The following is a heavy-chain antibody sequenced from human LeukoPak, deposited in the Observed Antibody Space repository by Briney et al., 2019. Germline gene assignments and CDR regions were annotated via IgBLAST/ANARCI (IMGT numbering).Heavy chain of an antibody. V-gene: IGHV3-73*01. CDR2: IRSTANGYAT. CDR1: GFTFSGTA. D-gene: IGHD3-10*01. J-gene: IGHJ4*02. Sequence: GGSLRLSCAASGFTFSGTALHWVRQASGKGLEWVGRIRSTANGYATAYAASVKGRFTISRDDSKNTAYLQMDSLKTEDTAVYYCTGNYYGSGSYADFDYWGQGTLVTVSS. CDR3: TGNYYGSGSYADFDY.